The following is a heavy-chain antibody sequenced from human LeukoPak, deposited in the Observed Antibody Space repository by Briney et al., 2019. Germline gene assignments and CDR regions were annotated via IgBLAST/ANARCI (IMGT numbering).Heavy chain of an antibody. V-gene: IGHV4-31*03. D-gene: IGHD3-22*01. CDR1: GGSISSGGYY. CDR3: ARAPHLRYYYDSSGTQTLWFDP. CDR2: IYYSGST. J-gene: IGHJ5*02. Sequence: TSETLSLICTVSGGSISSGGYYWSWIRQHPGKGLEWIGYIYYSGSTYYNPSLKSRVTISVDTSKNQFSLKLSSVTAADTAVYYCARAPHLRYYYDSSGTQTLWFDPWGQGTLVTVSS.